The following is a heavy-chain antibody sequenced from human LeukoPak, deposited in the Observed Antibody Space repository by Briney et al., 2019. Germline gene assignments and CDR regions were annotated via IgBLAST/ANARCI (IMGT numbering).Heavy chain of an antibody. CDR3: TTDPPSGYDRALTLTGALGY. CDR1: GFTFSNAW. J-gene: IGHJ4*02. V-gene: IGHV3-15*01. D-gene: IGHD5-12*01. CDR2: IKSKTDGGTA. Sequence: PGGSLRLSCAASGFTFSNAWMSWVRQAPGKGLEWVGRIKSKTDGGTADYAAPVKGRFTISRDDSKNTLYLQMNSLKTEDTAVYYCTTDPPSGYDRALTLTGALGYWGQGTLVTVSS.